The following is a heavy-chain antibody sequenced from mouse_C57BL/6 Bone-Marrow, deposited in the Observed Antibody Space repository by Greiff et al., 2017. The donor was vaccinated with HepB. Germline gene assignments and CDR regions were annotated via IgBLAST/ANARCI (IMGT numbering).Heavy chain of an antibody. D-gene: IGHD1-1*01. J-gene: IGHJ4*01. Sequence: DVMLVESGGGLVQPGGSLKLSCAASGFTFSDYYMYWVRQTPEKRLEWVAYISNGGGSTYYPDTVKGRFTISRDNAKNTLYLQMSRLKSEDTAMYYCARQTTVVARAMDYWGQGTSVTVSS. CDR1: GFTFSDYY. V-gene: IGHV5-12*01. CDR2: ISNGGGST. CDR3: ARQTTVVARAMDY.